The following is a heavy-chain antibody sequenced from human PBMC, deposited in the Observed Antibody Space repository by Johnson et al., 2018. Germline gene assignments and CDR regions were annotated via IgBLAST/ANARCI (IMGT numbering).Heavy chain of an antibody. CDR2: MFYTGWS. Sequence: QVQLQESGPGLVRPSETLSLTCNVSGASITNYYWNWIRQPPGKGLEWIGYMFYTGWSHYNPSLKRRVTISVDTSKDQFSLKLSSVTAADTAIYYCAGVRAGIRPFDPWGQGTLVTVSS. V-gene: IGHV4-59*01. CDR3: AGVRAGIRPFDP. CDR1: GASITNYY. D-gene: IGHD3-16*01. J-gene: IGHJ5*02.